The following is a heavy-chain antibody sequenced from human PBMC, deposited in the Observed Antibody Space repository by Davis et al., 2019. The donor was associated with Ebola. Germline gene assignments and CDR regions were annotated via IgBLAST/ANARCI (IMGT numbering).Heavy chain of an antibody. D-gene: IGHD5-12*01. CDR1: GFTVSSNY. CDR2: ISGSGAST. V-gene: IGHV3-23*01. Sequence: GGSLRLSCAASGFTVSSNYMSWVRQAPGKGLEWVSTISGSGASTYYADSVKGRFTISRDNSKNTLYLQMNSLRAEDTAVYYCAKVLQATNILATTYYYYALDVWGQGTTVTVSS. J-gene: IGHJ6*02. CDR3: AKVLQATNILATTYYYYALDV.